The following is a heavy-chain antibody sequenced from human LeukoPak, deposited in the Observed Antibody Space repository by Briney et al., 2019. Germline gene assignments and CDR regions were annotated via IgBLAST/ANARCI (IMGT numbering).Heavy chain of an antibody. J-gene: IGHJ6*03. Sequence: ASVKVSCKASGYTFTGYYMHWVRQAPGQGLEWMGWINPNSGGTNYAQKFQGRVTMTRDTSISTAYMELSRLRSDDTAVYYCARERWRYYYYMGVWGKGTTVTVSS. CDR3: ARERWRYYYYMGV. CDR2: INPNSGGT. V-gene: IGHV1-2*02. CDR1: GYTFTGYY. D-gene: IGHD6-13*01.